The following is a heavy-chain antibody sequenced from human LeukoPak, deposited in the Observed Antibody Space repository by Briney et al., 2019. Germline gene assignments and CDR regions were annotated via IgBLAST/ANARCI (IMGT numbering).Heavy chain of an antibody. CDR2: IYPGDSET. CDR1: GYTFTKYW. D-gene: IGHD5-24*01. V-gene: IGHV5-51*01. Sequence: GESLKISCKGSGYTFTKYWIGWVRQMSGKGLEWMGIIYPGDSETKYSPSFQGQVTMSVDKSISTAYLQWSSLKASDSAMYYCATLTRDDYSYVYYFDYWGQGTLVTVSS. CDR3: ATLTRDDYSYVYYFDY. J-gene: IGHJ4*02.